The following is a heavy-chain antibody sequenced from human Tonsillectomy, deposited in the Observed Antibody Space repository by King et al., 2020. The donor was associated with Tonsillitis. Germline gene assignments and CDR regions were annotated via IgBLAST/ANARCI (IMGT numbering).Heavy chain of an antibody. CDR3: AKDIYGDYVGHPFDY. CDR1: EFTFSSYA. D-gene: IGHD4-17*01. J-gene: IGHJ4*02. V-gene: IGHV3-23*04. Sequence: VQLVESGGGLVQPGGSLRLSCASSEFTFSSYAMSWVRQAPGKGLEWVSTISNSGGSTYYADSVKGRFTISRDNSKNTLYLQMNSLIPEDTALYYYAKDIYGDYVGHPFDYWGQGTLVTVSS. CDR2: ISNSGGST.